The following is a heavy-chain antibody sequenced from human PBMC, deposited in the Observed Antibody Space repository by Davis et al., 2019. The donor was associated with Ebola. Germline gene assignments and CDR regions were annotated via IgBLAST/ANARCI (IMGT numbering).Heavy chain of an antibody. CDR3: AREVRGWGYYGMDV. J-gene: IGHJ6*02. CDR2: IYSGGST. Sequence: GESLKISCAASGFTVSSNYMSWVRQAPGKGLEWVSVIYSGGSTSYADSVKGRFTISRDNAKNTLYLQMNSLRAEDTAVYYCAREVRGWGYYGMDVWGQGTTVTVSS. V-gene: IGHV3-66*01. D-gene: IGHD3-16*01. CDR1: GFTVSSNY.